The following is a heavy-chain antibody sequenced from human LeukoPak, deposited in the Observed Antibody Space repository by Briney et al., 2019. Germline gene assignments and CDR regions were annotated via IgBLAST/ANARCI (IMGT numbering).Heavy chain of an antibody. Sequence: SETLSLTCTVSGGSISSSSYYWGWIRQPPGKGLEWIGSIYYSGSTYYNPSLKSRVTISVDTSKNQFSLKLSSVTAADTAVYYCAGNCSSTSCDSRNWFDPWGQGTLVTVSS. CDR2: IYYSGST. CDR1: GGSISSSSYY. D-gene: IGHD2-2*02. CDR3: AGNCSSTSCDSRNWFDP. V-gene: IGHV4-39*01. J-gene: IGHJ5*02.